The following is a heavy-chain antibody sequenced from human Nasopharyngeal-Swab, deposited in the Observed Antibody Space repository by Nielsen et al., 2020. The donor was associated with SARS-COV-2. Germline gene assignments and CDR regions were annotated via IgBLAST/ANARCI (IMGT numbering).Heavy chain of an antibody. D-gene: IGHD2-21*01. CDR3: ARAGDIRYYYYGMDV. V-gene: IGHV4-34*01. J-gene: IGHJ6*02. CDR2: INHSGST. Sequence: CHAPGKGLEWIGEINHSGSTNYNPSLKSRVTISVDTSKNQFSLKLSSVTAADTAVYYCARAGDIRYYYYGMDVWGQGTTVTVSS.